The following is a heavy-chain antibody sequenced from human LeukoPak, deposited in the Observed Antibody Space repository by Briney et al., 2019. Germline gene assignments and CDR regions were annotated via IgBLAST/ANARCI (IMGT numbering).Heavy chain of an antibody. CDR1: GYTFTSYY. Sequence: ASVKVSCKASGYTFTSYYMHWVRQAPGQGLEWMGIINPSGGSTSYAQKFQGRVTMTRDMSTSTVYMELSSLRSEDTAVYYRAREYCGGTSCPKPYYYYYYMDVWGKGTTVTVSS. D-gene: IGHD2-2*01. J-gene: IGHJ6*03. CDR2: INPSGGST. V-gene: IGHV1-46*01. CDR3: AREYCGGTSCPKPYYYYYYMDV.